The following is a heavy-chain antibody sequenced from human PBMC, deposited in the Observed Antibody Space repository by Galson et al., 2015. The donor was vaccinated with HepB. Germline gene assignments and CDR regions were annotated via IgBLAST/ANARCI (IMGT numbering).Heavy chain of an antibody. CDR1: GFTFSNYW. Sequence: SLRLSCAASGFTFSNYWMSWVRQAPGKGLEWVANIREDGGESFYVGSVKGRFTISRDNAKKSLYLQMNSLGAEDTAVYYCARDSAAGRTTVGFAYWGQGTLVTVSS. CDR3: ARDSAAGRTTVGFAY. V-gene: IGHV3-7*01. J-gene: IGHJ4*02. CDR2: IREDGGES. D-gene: IGHD6-13*01.